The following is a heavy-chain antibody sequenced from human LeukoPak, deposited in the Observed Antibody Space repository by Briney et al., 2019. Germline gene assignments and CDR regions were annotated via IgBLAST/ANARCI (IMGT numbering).Heavy chain of an antibody. CDR2: IYYSGST. Sequence: SETLSFTCTVSGGSISSYYWSWLWQPPGKGLEWIGYIYYSGSTTYNPSLKSRVTISVDTSKTQFSLKLSSVTAADTAVYYCERRLTLVVVAATFDYWGQGTLVTVSS. CDR3: ERRLTLVVVAATFDY. V-gene: IGHV4-59*12. J-gene: IGHJ4*02. D-gene: IGHD2-15*01. CDR1: GGSISSYY.